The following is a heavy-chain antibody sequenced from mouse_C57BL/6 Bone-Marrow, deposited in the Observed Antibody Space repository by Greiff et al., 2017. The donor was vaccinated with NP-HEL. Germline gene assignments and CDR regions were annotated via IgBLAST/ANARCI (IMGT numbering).Heavy chain of an antibody. CDR3: ARGGLLRQAWFAY. Sequence: QVQLQQSGAELVKPGASVKLSCKASGYTFTSYWMHWVKQRPGQGLEWIGMIHPNSGSTNYNEKFKSKATLTVDKSSSTAYMQLSSLTSEDSAVYYCARGGLLRQAWFAYWGQGTLVTVSA. CDR2: IHPNSGST. CDR1: GYTFTSYW. V-gene: IGHV1-64*01. D-gene: IGHD1-2*01. J-gene: IGHJ3*01.